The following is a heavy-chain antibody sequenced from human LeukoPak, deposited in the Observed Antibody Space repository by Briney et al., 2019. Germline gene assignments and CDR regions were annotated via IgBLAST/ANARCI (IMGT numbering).Heavy chain of an antibody. Sequence: SVKVSCKASGGTFSSYAISWVRQAPGQGLEWMGGIIPIFGTANYAQKFQGRVTITADESTSTAYMELSSLRSEDTAVYYCAGSGYSPWSYYYYMDVWGKGTTVTISS. CDR1: GGTFSSYA. D-gene: IGHD3-22*01. CDR3: AGSGYSPWSYYYYMDV. J-gene: IGHJ6*03. CDR2: IIPIFGTA. V-gene: IGHV1-69*13.